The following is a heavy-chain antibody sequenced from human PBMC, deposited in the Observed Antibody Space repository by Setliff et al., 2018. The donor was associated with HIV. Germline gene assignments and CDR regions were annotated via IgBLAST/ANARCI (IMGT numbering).Heavy chain of an antibody. D-gene: IGHD6-13*01. J-gene: IGHJ5*02. CDR1: GGSISSSSHY. CDR2: IYYSGST. V-gene: IGHV4-39*01. Sequence: PSETLSLTCIVSGGSISSSSHYWGWIRQPPGKGLEWIGSIYYSGSTYYNPSLKSRVSPSVDTSRNQFSLKLTSVTAADTAVYYCVRGGDSSSWYWGRWFDPWGQGTLVTVSS. CDR3: VRGGDSSSWYWGRWFDP.